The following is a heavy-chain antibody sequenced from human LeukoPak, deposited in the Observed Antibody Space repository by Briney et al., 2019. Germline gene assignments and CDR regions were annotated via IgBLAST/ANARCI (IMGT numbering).Heavy chain of an antibody. CDR3: ARFTPQGYGWGGYNRFDP. CDR2: IYYSGST. J-gene: IGHJ5*02. V-gene: IGHV4-59*01. D-gene: IGHD3-16*01. Sequence: TSETLSLTCAVYGGSFSGYYWSWIRQPPGKGLEWIGYIYYSGSTNYNPSLKSRVTISVDTSKNQFSLNLTSVTAADTAVYYCARFTPQGYGWGGYNRFDPWGQGTLVTVSS. CDR1: GGSFSGYY.